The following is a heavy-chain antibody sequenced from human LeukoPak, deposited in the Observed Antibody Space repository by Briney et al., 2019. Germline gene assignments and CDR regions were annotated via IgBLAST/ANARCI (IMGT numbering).Heavy chain of an antibody. CDR1: GYSFTSYW. CDR2: IYPGDSDT. J-gene: IGHJ4*02. Sequence: GASLQISCKGSGYSFTSYWIGWVRQMPGKGLEWMGIIYPGDSDTRYSPSLQGQVTISADKSISTAYLQWNSLKAADTAMYYCARHGGYNWNYPFDCWGQGTLVTVSS. CDR3: ARHGGYNWNYPFDC. D-gene: IGHD1-7*01. V-gene: IGHV5-51*01.